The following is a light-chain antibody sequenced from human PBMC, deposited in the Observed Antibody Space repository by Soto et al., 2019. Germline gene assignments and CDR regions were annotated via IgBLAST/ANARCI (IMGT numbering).Light chain of an antibody. CDR2: DAS. J-gene: IGKJ1*01. V-gene: IGKV3-11*01. CDR3: QHRSNWPGT. CDR1: QSVSAT. Sequence: EIVLTQSPATLSVSPGERATLSCRASQSVSATLAWYQHKPGQAPRLLISDASNRATGIPARFSGSGSGTDFTLTISSLEPEDFAVYYCQHRSNWPGTFGQGTKVDIK.